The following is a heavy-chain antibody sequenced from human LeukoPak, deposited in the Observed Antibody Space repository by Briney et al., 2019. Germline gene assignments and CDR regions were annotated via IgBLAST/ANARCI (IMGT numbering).Heavy chain of an antibody. CDR1: GGSISSGSYY. Sequence: MASQTLSLTCTVSGGSISSGSYYWSWIRQPAGKGLEWIGRIYTSGSTNYNPSLKSRVTISVDTSKNQFSLKLSSVTAADTAVYYCARALYYYYMDVWGKGTTVTISS. V-gene: IGHV4-61*02. CDR3: ARALYYYYMDV. CDR2: IYTSGST. J-gene: IGHJ6*03.